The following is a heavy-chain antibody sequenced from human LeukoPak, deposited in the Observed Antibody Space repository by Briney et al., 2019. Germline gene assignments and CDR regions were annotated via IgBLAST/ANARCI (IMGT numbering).Heavy chain of an antibody. Sequence: GGSLRLSYSASGFPFSSYAMHWVRQAPGKGLEYVSAISDSGGSTYYADPVKGRFTISRGNSKNTLYLQMSSLRAEDTAVYFCVRGYSFGPYGMDVWGQGTTVTVSS. CDR2: ISDSGGST. J-gene: IGHJ6*02. CDR3: VRGYSFGPYGMDV. D-gene: IGHD2-15*01. V-gene: IGHV3-64D*09. CDR1: GFPFSSYA.